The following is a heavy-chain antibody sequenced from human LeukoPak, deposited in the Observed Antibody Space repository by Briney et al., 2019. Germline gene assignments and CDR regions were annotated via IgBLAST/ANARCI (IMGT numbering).Heavy chain of an antibody. J-gene: IGHJ6*03. D-gene: IGHD4/OR15-4a*01. Sequence: PGGSLRLSCAASGFIFSSYSMNWVRQAPGKGLEWVSSISSSSGYRYYADSVKGRLTISRDNAKNSLYLQMNSLRAEDTAVYYCARGGAFYYYMDVWGKGTTVTVPS. V-gene: IGHV3-21*01. CDR1: GFIFSSYS. CDR2: ISSSSGYR. CDR3: ARGGAFYYYMDV.